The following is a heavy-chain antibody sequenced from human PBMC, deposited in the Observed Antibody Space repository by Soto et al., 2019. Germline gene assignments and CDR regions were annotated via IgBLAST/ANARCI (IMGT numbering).Heavy chain of an antibody. CDR2: VKSKNDGGTT. D-gene: IGHD2-21*01. CDR3: TTASYIPPIIVRFDY. J-gene: IGHJ4*01. CDR1: GFTFSNAW. V-gene: IGHV3-15*07. Sequence: EVHLVESGGGLVKPGGSLRLSCAASGFTFSNAWINWVRQAPGKGLEWVGRVKSKNDGGTTDFAAPVKGRFAISRDDSKNMVYLAMNSLQTEDTAIYYCTTASYIPPIIVRFDYWGHGTLVTVSS.